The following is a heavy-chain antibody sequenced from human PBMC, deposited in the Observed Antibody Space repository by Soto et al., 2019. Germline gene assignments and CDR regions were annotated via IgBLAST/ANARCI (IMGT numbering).Heavy chain of an antibody. CDR1: GFTFSSYS. CDR2: ISSSSSTI. CDR3: ARASYYYGSGSYYYYYGMDV. D-gene: IGHD3-10*01. J-gene: IGHJ6*02. Sequence: GGSLRLSCAASGFTFSSYSMNWVRQAPGKGLEWVSYISSSSSTIYYADSVKGRFTISRDNAKNSLYLQMNSLRAEDTAVYYCARASYYYGSGSYYYYYGMDVWGQGTTVTVSS. V-gene: IGHV3-48*01.